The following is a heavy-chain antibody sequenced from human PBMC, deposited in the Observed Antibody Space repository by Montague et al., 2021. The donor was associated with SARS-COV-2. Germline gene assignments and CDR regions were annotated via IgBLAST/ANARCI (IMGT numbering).Heavy chain of an antibody. D-gene: IGHD3-10*01. J-gene: IGHJ4*02. CDR2: IYYSGST. CDR3: ARESGSGSYLVY. CDR1: GGSISSSSYY. Sequence: SETLSLTCTVSGGSISSSSYYWGWIRQPPEKGLEWIGSIYYSGSTYYNPSLKGRVTISVDTSKNQFSLKLSSVTAADTAVYYCARESGSGSYLVYWGQGTLVTVSS. V-gene: IGHV4-39*01.